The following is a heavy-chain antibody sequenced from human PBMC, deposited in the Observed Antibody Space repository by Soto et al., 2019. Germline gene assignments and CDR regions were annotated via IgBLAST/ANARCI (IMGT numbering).Heavy chain of an antibody. CDR2: INPNTGVT. CDR1: GYSFTDYY. D-gene: IGHD2-21*02. J-gene: IGHJ6*02. Sequence: QVQLVQSGAEVRKPGASVKVSCKASGYSFTDYYIHWVRQAPGQGLEWLGWINPNTGVTPFAQKFQGWVTMTRDTSISTAYMELNRLPSDDTAVYSGVRSPGDFRYGLDVWGQGTTVTVSS. CDR3: VRSPGDFRYGLDV. V-gene: IGHV1-2*04.